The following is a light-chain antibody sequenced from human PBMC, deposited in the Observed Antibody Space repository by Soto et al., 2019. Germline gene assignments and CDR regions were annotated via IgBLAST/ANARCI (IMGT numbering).Light chain of an antibody. J-gene: IGLJ1*01. CDR3: AAWDASLSACV. CDR1: DSNIGSNS. Sequence: QSVLTQPPSASGTAGQVVTISCSGGDSNIGSNSVYWYQHLPRMAPKLLIYYNNRRPSGVPDRFSGSRSGTSASLAIVGLRSEDEAVYYCAAWDASLSACVFGNGTKVTVL. CDR2: YNN. V-gene: IGLV1-47*02.